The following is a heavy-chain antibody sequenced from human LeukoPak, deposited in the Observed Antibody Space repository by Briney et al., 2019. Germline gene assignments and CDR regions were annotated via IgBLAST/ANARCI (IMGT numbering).Heavy chain of an antibody. Sequence: GASVKVSCKASGYTFTGYYMHWVRQAPGQGLEWMGWINPDSGGTNYAQKFQGRVTMTRDTSISTAYMELSRLRSDDTAVYYCAREHCSSTSCPIDPWGQGTLVTVSS. D-gene: IGHD2-2*01. CDR2: INPDSGGT. CDR1: GYTFTGYY. CDR3: AREHCSSTSCPIDP. V-gene: IGHV1-2*02. J-gene: IGHJ5*02.